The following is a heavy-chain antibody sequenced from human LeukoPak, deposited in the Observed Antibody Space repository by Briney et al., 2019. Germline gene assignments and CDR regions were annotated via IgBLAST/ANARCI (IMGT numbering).Heavy chain of an antibody. D-gene: IGHD6-13*01. J-gene: IGHJ5*02. CDR2: ISYHPNNK. CDR1: GFAFSNYP. Sequence: AGGSLRLSCEASGFAFSNYPMHWVRQAPGKGLEWVAIISYHPNNKNYGDSVKGRFTVSRDNSKNTLYLQMNSLTVEDTAVYYCAKSPRSAADNWFDPWGQGTLVTVSS. V-gene: IGHV3-30*18. CDR3: AKSPRSAADNWFDP.